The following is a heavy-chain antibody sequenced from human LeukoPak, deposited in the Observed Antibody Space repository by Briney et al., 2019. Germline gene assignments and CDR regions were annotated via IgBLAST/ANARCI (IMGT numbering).Heavy chain of an antibody. CDR2: IYYSGSS. D-gene: IGHD5-24*01. Sequence: PSETLSLTCSVSGGSISSSSSYRGGIRQPPGKGLEWIGSIYYSGSSFDNPALKSRVTISVDTSKNQFSLKLSSVTAADTAVYYCARHRSGWLQSSFDYWGQGTLVTVSS. CDR3: ARHRSGWLQSSFDY. CDR1: GGSISSSSSY. V-gene: IGHV4-39*01. J-gene: IGHJ4*02.